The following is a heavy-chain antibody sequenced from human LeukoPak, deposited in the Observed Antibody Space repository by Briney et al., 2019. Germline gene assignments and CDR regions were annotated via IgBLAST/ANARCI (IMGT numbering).Heavy chain of an antibody. CDR3: ARTTLRYSGNYSYYYMDV. V-gene: IGHV4-38-2*02. CDR2: IYETGST. D-gene: IGHD1-26*01. J-gene: IGHJ6*03. Sequence: SETLSLTCTVSGSSISSAYYWDWIRQPPGKGLEWIGNIYETGSTYYNPSLMSRVTISIDTSKNRFSLKLSSVTAADTAVYYCARTTLRYSGNYSYYYMDVWGKGTTVTISS. CDR1: GSSISSAYY.